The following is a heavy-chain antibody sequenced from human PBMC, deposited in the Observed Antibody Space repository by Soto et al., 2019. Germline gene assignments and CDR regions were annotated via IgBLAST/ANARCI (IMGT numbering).Heavy chain of an antibody. CDR1: GYSFTSYW. CDR3: ARSVVVVPATPVGFES. J-gene: IGHJ3*02. V-gene: IGHV5-51*01. D-gene: IGHD2-2*01. CDR2: IYPGDSDT. Sequence: PGESLKISCKGSGYSFTSYWIGWVRQMPGKGLELMGIIYPGDSDTRYSPSFQGQVTISADKSISTAYLQWSSLKASDTAMYYCARSVVVVPATPVGFESWGQGTMVTVS.